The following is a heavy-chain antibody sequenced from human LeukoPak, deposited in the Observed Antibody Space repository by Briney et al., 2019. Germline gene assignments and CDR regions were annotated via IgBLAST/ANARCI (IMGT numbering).Heavy chain of an antibody. Sequence: GGSLRLSCAASGFTFSSYWMSWVRQAPGKGLEWVANIKQDGSEKYYVDSVKGRFTISRDNAKNSLYLQMNSLRAEDTAVYYCARDHYYDSSGYLSWGQGTLVTVSS. D-gene: IGHD3-22*01. V-gene: IGHV3-7*01. J-gene: IGHJ4*02. CDR2: IKQDGSEK. CDR1: GFTFSSYW. CDR3: ARDHYYDSSGYLS.